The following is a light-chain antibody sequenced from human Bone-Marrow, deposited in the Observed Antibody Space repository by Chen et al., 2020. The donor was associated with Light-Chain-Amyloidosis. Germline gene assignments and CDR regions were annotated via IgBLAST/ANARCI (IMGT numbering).Light chain of an antibody. CDR3: QVWDRSSDRPV. J-gene: IGLJ3*02. Sequence: SYGLTQPPSVSVAPGQTATIACGGNNIGTTSLHWYQQTPGQAPLLGVYDDSDRPSGIPERLSGSNSGNTATLTISRVEAGDEADYYCQVWDRSSDRPVFGGGTKLTVL. CDR1: NIGTTS. CDR2: DDS. V-gene: IGLV3-21*02.